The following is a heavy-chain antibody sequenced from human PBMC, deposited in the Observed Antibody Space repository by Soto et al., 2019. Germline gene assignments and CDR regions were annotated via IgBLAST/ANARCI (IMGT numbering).Heavy chain of an antibody. V-gene: IGHV3-11*05. CDR3: ARADHYDTSGYWK. Sequence: QVQLVESGGGLVKPGGSLRLSCAASGFTFSDYYMSWIRQAPGKGLEWVSYITSSSSYTIYADSVRGRFTISRDNAKNSLFLQMNSLRAEDAAVYYCARADHYDTSGYWKWGQGTLVTVSS. D-gene: IGHD3-22*01. J-gene: IGHJ4*02. CDR2: ITSSSSYT. CDR1: GFTFSDYY.